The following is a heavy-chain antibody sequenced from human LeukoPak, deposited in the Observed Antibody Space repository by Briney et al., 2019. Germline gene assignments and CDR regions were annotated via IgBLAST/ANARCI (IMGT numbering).Heavy chain of an antibody. J-gene: IGHJ4*02. CDR3: AKSPWNGKFRAYFDY. V-gene: IGHV3-23*01. D-gene: IGHD1-1*01. Sequence: GGSLRLSCAASGFTFSSYTMSWVRQAPGKGLEWVSAISGSGGSTYYADSVKGRFTISRDNSKNTLYLQMNSLRAEDTAVYYCAKSPWNGKFRAYFDYWGQGTLVTVSS. CDR1: GFTFSSYT. CDR2: ISGSGGST.